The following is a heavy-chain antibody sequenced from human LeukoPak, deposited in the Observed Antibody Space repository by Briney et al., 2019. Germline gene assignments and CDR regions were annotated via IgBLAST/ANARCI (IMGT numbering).Heavy chain of an antibody. V-gene: IGHV3-11*06. D-gene: IGHD1-26*01. CDR3: ARGDRVGTTNYYYGMDV. CDR1: GLTYSAQY. Sequence: GGSLRLSCAVSGLTYSAQYMSWIRQAPGKGLEWISYISNSGSYTNYADSVTGRFTISRDNSKNTLYLQMNSLRVEDTAVYYCARGDRVGTTNYYYGMDVWGQGTTVTVSS. CDR2: ISNSGSYT. J-gene: IGHJ6*02.